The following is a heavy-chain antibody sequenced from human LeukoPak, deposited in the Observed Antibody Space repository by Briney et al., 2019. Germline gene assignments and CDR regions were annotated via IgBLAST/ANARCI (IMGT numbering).Heavy chain of an antibody. CDR1: GFTFSSYW. J-gene: IGHJ4*02. D-gene: IGHD3-3*01. CDR2: IKQDGSEK. Sequence: GGSLRLSCAASGFTFSSYWMSWVRQAPGKGLEWVANIKQDGSEKNYVDSLKGRFTISRDNAKNSLYLQMNSLRAEDTAVYYCARELSNYDFWLWGQGTLVTVSS. CDR3: ARELSNYDFWL. V-gene: IGHV3-7*01.